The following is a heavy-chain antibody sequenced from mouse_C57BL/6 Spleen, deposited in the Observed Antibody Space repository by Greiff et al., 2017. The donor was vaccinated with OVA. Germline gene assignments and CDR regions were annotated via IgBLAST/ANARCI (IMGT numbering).Heavy chain of an antibody. Sequence: QVQLQQSGAELVRPGTSVKVSCKASGYAFTNYLIEWVKQRPGQGLEWIGVINPGSGGTNYNEKFKGKATLTADKSSSTAYMQLSSLTSEDSAVYFCARVRDYYGSYEGFAYWGQGTLVTVSA. CDR2: INPGSGGT. J-gene: IGHJ3*01. CDR1: GYAFTNYL. V-gene: IGHV1-54*01. D-gene: IGHD2-1*01. CDR3: ARVRDYYGSYEGFAY.